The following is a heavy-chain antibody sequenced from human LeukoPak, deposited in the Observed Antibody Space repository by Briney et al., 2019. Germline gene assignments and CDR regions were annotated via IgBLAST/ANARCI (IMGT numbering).Heavy chain of an antibody. V-gene: IGHV4-4*09. CDR3: ARQIRYCSGGSCRGGFDP. CDR2: IYTSGST. Sequence: SETLSLTCTVSGGSISSYYWSWIRQPPGKGLEGIGYIYTSGSTNYNPSLKSRVTISVDTSKNQFSLKLSSVTAADTAVYYCARQIRYCSGGSCRGGFDPWGQGTLVTVSS. CDR1: GGSISSYY. D-gene: IGHD2-15*01. J-gene: IGHJ5*02.